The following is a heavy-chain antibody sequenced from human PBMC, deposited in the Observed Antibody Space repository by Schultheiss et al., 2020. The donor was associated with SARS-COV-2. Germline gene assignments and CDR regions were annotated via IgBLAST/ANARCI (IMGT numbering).Heavy chain of an antibody. D-gene: IGHD1-26*01. CDR2: IYYSGST. CDR3: AREGGSYDHAFDI. Sequence: SETLSLTCAVYGGSFSGYYWSWIRQPPGKGLEWIGYIYYSGSTNYNPSLKSRVTISVDTSKNQFSLKLSSVTAADTAVYYCAREGGSYDHAFDIWGQGTMVTVSS. CDR1: GGSFSGYY. J-gene: IGHJ3*02. V-gene: IGHV4-59*12.